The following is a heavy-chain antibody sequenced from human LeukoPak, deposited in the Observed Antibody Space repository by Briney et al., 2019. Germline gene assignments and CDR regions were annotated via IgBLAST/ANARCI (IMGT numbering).Heavy chain of an antibody. CDR1: GFTFSGSA. D-gene: IGHD4-17*01. V-gene: IGHV3-73*01. J-gene: IGHJ3*02. Sequence: GGSLRLSCAASGFTFSGSAMHWVRQASGEGLEWVGRIGTKANNYATPYAASVKGRFTISRDDSKNTAYLQMNSLKTEDTAVYYCTRRGTVTTDAFDMWGQGTMVTVSS. CDR3: TRRGTVTTDAFDM. CDR2: IGTKANNYAT.